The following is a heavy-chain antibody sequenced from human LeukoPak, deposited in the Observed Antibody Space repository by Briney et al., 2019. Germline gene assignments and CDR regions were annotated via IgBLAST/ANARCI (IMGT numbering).Heavy chain of an antibody. CDR1: GFTFSSYA. V-gene: IGHV3-23*01. CDR3: ASFGGDNDAFDI. CDR2: ISGSGGST. J-gene: IGHJ3*02. D-gene: IGHD2-21*02. Sequence: GGSLRLSCAASGFTFSSYAMSWVRQAPGKGLEWVSAISGSGGSTYYADSVKGRFTISRDNSKNTLYLQMNSLRAEDTAVYYCASFGGDNDAFDIWGQGTMVTVSS.